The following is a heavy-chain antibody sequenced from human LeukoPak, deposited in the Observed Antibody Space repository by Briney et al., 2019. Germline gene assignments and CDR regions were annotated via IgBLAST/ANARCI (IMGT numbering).Heavy chain of an antibody. CDR1: GFTFSSYW. J-gene: IGHJ5*02. Sequence: GGSLRLSCAASGFTFSSYWMHWVRQAPGKGLVWVSRINSDGSSTSYADSVKGRFTISSDNAKNTLYLQMNSLRAEDTAVYYCARGRQVVVVAAHNWFDPWGQGTLVTVSS. CDR2: INSDGSST. V-gene: IGHV3-74*01. D-gene: IGHD2-15*01. CDR3: ARGRQVVVVAAHNWFDP.